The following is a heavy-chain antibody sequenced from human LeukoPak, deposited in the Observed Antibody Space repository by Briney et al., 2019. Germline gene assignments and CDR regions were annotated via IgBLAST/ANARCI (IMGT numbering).Heavy chain of an antibody. CDR3: GRDTPPNGAKPFDY. CDR1: GFIFSSYG. V-gene: IGHV3-33*01. CDR2: IWYDGSKK. Sequence: GGSLRLSCAASGFIFSSYGMHWVRQAPGKGLEWVASIWYDGSKKQYADSVKGRFTISRDNSKKMMMYVQMNSLRGEDTAIYYCGRDTPPNGAKPFDYWGKGTLVAVSS. J-gene: IGHJ4*02. D-gene: IGHD2-8*01.